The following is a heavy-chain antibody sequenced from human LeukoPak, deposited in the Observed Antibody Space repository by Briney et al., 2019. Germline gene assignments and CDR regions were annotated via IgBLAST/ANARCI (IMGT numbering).Heavy chain of an antibody. D-gene: IGHD2-2*01. CDR1: GYTFTSYY. Sequence: ASVKVSCKASGYTFTSYYMHWVRQAPGQGLEWVGIINPSGGSTSYAQKFQGRVTMTRDTSTSTVCMELSSLRSEDTAVYYCARDSPTKIGSTTGDWFDPWGQGTLVTVSS. J-gene: IGHJ5*02. CDR3: ARDSPTKIGSTTGDWFDP. V-gene: IGHV1-46*01. CDR2: INPSGGST.